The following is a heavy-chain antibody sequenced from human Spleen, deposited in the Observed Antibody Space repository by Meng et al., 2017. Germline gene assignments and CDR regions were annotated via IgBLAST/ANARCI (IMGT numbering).Heavy chain of an antibody. Sequence: ASVKVSCKTSGFTFTYYHLHWVRQAPGQGLEWVGIFNPSDGDRSYAQKFQGRITMTRDMSTSTVSMELSSLRSEDTALYYCARDEDISAAGKLFGDYWGQGTLVTVSS. J-gene: IGHJ4*02. D-gene: IGHD6-25*01. CDR1: GFTFTYYH. CDR3: ARDEDISAAGKLFGDY. V-gene: IGHV1-46*01. CDR2: FNPSDGDR.